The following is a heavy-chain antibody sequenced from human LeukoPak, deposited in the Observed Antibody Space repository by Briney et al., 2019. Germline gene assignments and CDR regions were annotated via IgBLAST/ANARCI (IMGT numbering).Heavy chain of an antibody. CDR1: GYTFTSYY. D-gene: IGHD3-10*01. V-gene: IGHV1-46*01. Sequence: ASVKVSCKASGYTFTSYYMHWVRQAPGQGLEWMGIINPSGGSTSYAQKFQGRVTMTTDTSTSTVYMELSSLRSEDTAVYYCARDYYGSGSYYDNWFDPWGQGTLVTVSS. J-gene: IGHJ5*02. CDR2: INPSGGST. CDR3: ARDYYGSGSYYDNWFDP.